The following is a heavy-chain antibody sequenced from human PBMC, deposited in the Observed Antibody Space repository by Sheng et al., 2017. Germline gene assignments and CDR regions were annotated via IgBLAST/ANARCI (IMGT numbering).Heavy chain of an antibody. CDR2: IYTSGST. CDR3: ARDPVGYCSGGSCSYFDY. CDR1: GGSISSGSYY. V-gene: IGHV4-61*02. J-gene: IGHJ4*02. D-gene: IGHD2-15*01. Sequence: QVQLQESGPGLVKPSQTLSLTCTVSGGSISSGSYYWSWIRQPAGKGLEWIGRIYTSGSTNYNPSLKSRVTISVDTSKNQFSLKLSSVTAADTAVYYCARDPVGYCSGGSCSYFDYWGQGTLVTV.